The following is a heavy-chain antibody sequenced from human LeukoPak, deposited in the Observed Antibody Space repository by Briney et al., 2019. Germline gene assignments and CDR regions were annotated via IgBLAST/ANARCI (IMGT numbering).Heavy chain of an antibody. CDR2: MSGSGGST. Sequence: PGGSLRLSCAASGFTFSSYSMNWVRQAPGKGLEWVSAMSGSGGSTYYADSVKGRFTISRDNSKNTLYLQLNSLRAEDTAVYYCAKGESIAARRFDYWGQGTLVTVSS. CDR3: AKGESIAARRFDY. CDR1: GFTFSSYS. D-gene: IGHD6-6*01. V-gene: IGHV3-23*01. J-gene: IGHJ4*02.